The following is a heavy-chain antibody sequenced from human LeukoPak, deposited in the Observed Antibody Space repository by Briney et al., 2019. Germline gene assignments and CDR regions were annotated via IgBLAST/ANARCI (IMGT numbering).Heavy chain of an antibody. D-gene: IGHD6-19*01. CDR1: GGSISSSSYY. CDR2: IYYSGST. J-gene: IGHJ4*02. V-gene: IGHV4-39*07. Sequence: PSETLSLTCTVSGGSISSSSYYWGWIRQPPGKGLEWIGSIYYSGSTYYNPSLKSRVTISVDTSKNQFSLKLSSVTAADTAVYYCARARIAVAARALYFDYWGQGTLVTVSS. CDR3: ARARIAVAARALYFDY.